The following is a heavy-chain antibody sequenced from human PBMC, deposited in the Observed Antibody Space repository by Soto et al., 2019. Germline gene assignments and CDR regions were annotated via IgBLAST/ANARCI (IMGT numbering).Heavy chain of an antibody. CDR2: IIPIFGTA. D-gene: IGHD5-18*01. J-gene: IGHJ4*02. CDR1: GGTFSSYA. V-gene: IGHV1-69*13. CDR3: ARGSFRDTGLAPGYFDY. Sequence: GASVKVSCKASGGTFSSYAISWVRQAPGQGLEWMGGIIPIFGTANYAQKFQGRVTITADESTSTAYMELSSLRSEDTAVYYCARGSFRDTGLAPGYFDYWGQGTLVTVSS.